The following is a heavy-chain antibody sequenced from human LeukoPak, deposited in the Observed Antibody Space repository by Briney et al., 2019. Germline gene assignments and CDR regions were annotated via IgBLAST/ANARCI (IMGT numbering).Heavy chain of an antibody. J-gene: IGHJ3*01. V-gene: IGHV3-33*01. CDR3: ARAVGPFDF. CDR2: IWNDGSIK. CDR1: GFTFSTYG. Sequence: GRSLRLSCAASGFTFSTYGMHWVRQAPGKGLEWVAVIWNDGSIKYYGDSVKGRFTISRDNSKNTFYLQMNSLRAGDTAVYYCARAVGPFDFWGQGTIVIVSS.